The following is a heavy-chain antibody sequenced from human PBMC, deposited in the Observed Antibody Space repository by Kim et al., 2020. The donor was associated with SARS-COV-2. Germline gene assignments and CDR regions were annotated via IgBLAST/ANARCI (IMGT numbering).Heavy chain of an antibody. J-gene: IGHJ6*02. D-gene: IGHD5-18*01. CDR1: GFTFSSYS. Sequence: GGSLRLSCAASGFTFSSYSMNWVRQAPGKGLEWVSSISSSSSYIYYADSVKGRFTISRDNAKNSLYLQMNSLRAEDTAVYYCARRVQLWLRDRYYYYGMDVWGQGTTVTVSS. V-gene: IGHV3-21*01. CDR2: ISSSSSYI. CDR3: ARRVQLWLRDRYYYYGMDV.